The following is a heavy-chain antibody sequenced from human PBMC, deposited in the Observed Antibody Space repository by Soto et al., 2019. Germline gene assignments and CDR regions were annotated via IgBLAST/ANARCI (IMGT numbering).Heavy chain of an antibody. J-gene: IGHJ1*01. Sequence: EVQLAESGGGLVQPGGSLRLSCAASGFTVSSNYMSWVRQAPRKGLEWVSVIYAGGSTYYADSVKGRFTISRDNSKNTLYLQMNSLRAEDTAVYYCARDMVRGLYPEYFQHWGQGTLVTVSS. CDR1: GFTVSSNY. CDR3: ARDMVRGLYPEYFQH. V-gene: IGHV3-66*01. CDR2: IYAGGST. D-gene: IGHD3-10*01.